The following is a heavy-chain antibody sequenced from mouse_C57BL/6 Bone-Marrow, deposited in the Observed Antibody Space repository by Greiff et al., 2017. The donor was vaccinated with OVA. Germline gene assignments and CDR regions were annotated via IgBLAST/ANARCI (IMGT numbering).Heavy chain of an antibody. Sequence: EVKLVESGGDLVKPGGSLKLSCAASGFTFSSYGMSWVRQTPDKGLEWVATISSGGSYTYYPDNVKGRFTISRANATNTLYLHMSSLKSEDTAMYYCARHPGISLWYFDVWGTGTTVTVSS. CDR2: ISSGGSYT. J-gene: IGHJ1*03. V-gene: IGHV5-6*01. D-gene: IGHD1-1*01. CDR3: ARHPGISLWYFDV. CDR1: GFTFSSYG.